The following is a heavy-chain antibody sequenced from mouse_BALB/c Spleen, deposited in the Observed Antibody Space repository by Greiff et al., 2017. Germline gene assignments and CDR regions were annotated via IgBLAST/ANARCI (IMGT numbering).Heavy chain of an antibody. CDR1: GFTFSSYT. D-gene: IGHD2-14*01. J-gene: IGHJ2*01. V-gene: IGHV5-12-2*01. CDR2: ISNGGGST. CDR3: ARHGGYRTRPYFDY. Sequence: EVHLVESGGGLVQPGGSLKLSCAASGFTFSSYTMSWVRQTPEKRLEWVAYISNGGGSTYYPDTVKGRFTISRDNAKNTLYLQMSSLKSEDTAMYYCARHGGYRTRPYFDYWGQGTTLTVSS.